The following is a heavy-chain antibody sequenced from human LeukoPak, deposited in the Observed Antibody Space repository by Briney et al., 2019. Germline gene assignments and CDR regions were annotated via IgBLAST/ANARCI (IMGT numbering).Heavy chain of an antibody. J-gene: IGHJ4*02. D-gene: IGHD5-24*01. CDR1: GFTFSSYA. CDR2: ISGSGSTI. V-gene: IGHV3-23*01. Sequence: PGGSLRLSCAASGFTFSSYAMSWVRQAPGKGLEWVSAISGSGSTIYYADSVKGRFTISRDNAKNSLYLQMNSLRAGDTAVYYCARTIEMATISYFDYWGQGTLVTVSS. CDR3: ARTIEMATISYFDY.